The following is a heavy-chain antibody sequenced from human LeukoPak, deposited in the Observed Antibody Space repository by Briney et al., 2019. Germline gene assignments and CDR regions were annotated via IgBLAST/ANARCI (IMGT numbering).Heavy chain of an antibody. V-gene: IGHV3-7*04. D-gene: IGHD5-12*01. CDR1: ELTLRGYW. Sequence: GGSLRLSCAATELTLRGYWMTWVRQAPGKGLEWVANIKEDGSEKYYVDSVKGRFTISRDNAKKSLYLQMNSLRAEDTAMYYCARGHIGVTFWGQGTRVTVSS. J-gene: IGHJ4*02. CDR2: IKEDGSEK. CDR3: ARGHIGVTF.